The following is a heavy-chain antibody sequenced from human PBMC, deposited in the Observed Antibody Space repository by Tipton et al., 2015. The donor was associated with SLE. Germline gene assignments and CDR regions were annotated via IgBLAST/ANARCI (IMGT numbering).Heavy chain of an antibody. CDR3: ARGSYDSSGYYLPLDY. Sequence: TLSLTCTVSGGAMNSHYWSWIRQPPGKGLEWIGYIYYSGSTKFKPSLKSRVTISVDTSKNQFSPRLTSVTAADTAVYYCARGSYDSSGYYLPLDYWGQGTLVTVSS. V-gene: IGHV4-59*11. D-gene: IGHD3-22*01. CDR2: IYYSGST. CDR1: GGAMNSHY. J-gene: IGHJ4*02.